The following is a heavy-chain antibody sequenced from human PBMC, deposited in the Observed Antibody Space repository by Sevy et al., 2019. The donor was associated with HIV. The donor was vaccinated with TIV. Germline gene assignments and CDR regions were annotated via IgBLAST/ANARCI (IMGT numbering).Heavy chain of an antibody. Sequence: GGSLRLSCSAFGFNFQTFGMHWIRQAPGKGPEWRAVISSDGFNHNYAASLKGRFTIYRDNSKSLLFLQMNSLTPNDTAVYFCTKESLRGTYIRGDFDHWGQGTLVTVSS. J-gene: IGHJ4*02. CDR2: ISSDGFNH. V-gene: IGHV3-30*18. CDR1: GFNFQTFG. D-gene: IGHD3-10*02. CDR3: TKESLRGTYIRGDFDH.